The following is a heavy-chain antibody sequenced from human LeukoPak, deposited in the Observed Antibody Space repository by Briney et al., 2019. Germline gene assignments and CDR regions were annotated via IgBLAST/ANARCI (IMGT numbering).Heavy chain of an antibody. D-gene: IGHD6-13*01. CDR3: ARDGTAAGLYFDL. Sequence: GGSLRLSCAVSGFTFSSYWMNWVRQAPGKGLEWVASIRQDGGEKSYVDSVKGRFTISRDNTKNSLYLQMSCLRAEDTAVYYCARDGTAAGLYFDLWGQGTLVTVSS. CDR2: IRQDGGEK. CDR1: GFTFSSYW. J-gene: IGHJ4*01. V-gene: IGHV3-7*01.